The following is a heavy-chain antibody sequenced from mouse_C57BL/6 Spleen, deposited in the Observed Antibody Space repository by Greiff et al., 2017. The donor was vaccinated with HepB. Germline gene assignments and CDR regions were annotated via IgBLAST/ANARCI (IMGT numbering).Heavy chain of an antibody. CDR1: GYTFTSYW. Sequence: VQLQQPGAELVKPGASVKMSCKASGYTFTSYWITWVKQRPGQGLEWIGDIYPGSGSTNYNEKFKSKATLTVDTSSSTAYMQLSSLTSEDSAVYYCARSITAVVATGYFDVWGTGTTVTVSS. D-gene: IGHD1-1*01. J-gene: IGHJ1*03. CDR2: IYPGSGST. CDR3: ARSITAVVATGYFDV. V-gene: IGHV1-55*01.